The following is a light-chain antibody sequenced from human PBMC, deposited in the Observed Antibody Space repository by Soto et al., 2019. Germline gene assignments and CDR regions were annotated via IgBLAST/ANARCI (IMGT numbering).Light chain of an antibody. CDR1: SSDIGGYNY. J-gene: IGLJ2*01. V-gene: IGLV2-14*01. CDR2: GVS. Sequence: QSALTQLASVSGSPGQSITISCTGTSSDIGGYNYVSWYQHHPGKAPKLMIYGVSNRPSGVSNRFSGSKSGNTASLTISGLQPEDEADYYCNAYTSSSTRVFGGGTKLTVL. CDR3: NAYTSSSTRV.